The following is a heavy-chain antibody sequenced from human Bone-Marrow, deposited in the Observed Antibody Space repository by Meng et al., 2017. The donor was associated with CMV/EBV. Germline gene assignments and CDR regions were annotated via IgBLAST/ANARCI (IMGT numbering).Heavy chain of an antibody. CDR1: GFTFSSYD. D-gene: IGHD3-3*01. J-gene: IGHJ4*02. CDR2: IGTAGDT. V-gene: IGHV3-13*01. Sequence: ETLSLTCEAPGFTFSSYDMHWVRQATGKGLEWVSAIGTAGDTYYPGSVKGRFTISRENAKNSLYLQMNSLRAEDTAVYYCARDLVDFWGGYPFDYWGQGTLVTVSS. CDR3: ARDLVDFWGGYPFDY.